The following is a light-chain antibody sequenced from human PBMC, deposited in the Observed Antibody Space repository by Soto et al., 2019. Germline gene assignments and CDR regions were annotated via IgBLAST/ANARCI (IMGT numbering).Light chain of an antibody. V-gene: IGKV3-11*01. CDR3: QQRSNWPVT. CDR2: DAS. Sequence: EIVLPQSPAPLSLSPGARATLSCRASQSVSSSLAWYQQKPGQAPRLLIYDASSRATGIPARFSGSGSETEFTLTISSLEPEDFAVYYCQQRSNWPVTFGQGTRVDIK. CDR1: QSVSSS. J-gene: IGKJ1*01.